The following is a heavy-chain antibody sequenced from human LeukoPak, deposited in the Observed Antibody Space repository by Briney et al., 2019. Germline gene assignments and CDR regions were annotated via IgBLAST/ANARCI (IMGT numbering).Heavy chain of an antibody. J-gene: IGHJ3*02. D-gene: IGHD6-13*01. CDR2: INHSGST. CDR3: ARVGPRDSSSWYGLLDAFDI. CDR1: GVSFSGFY. V-gene: IGHV4-34*01. Sequence: PSETLSLTCAVYGVSFSGFYWSWIRQPQGKELEWIGEINHSGSTNYNPSLKSRVTISVDTSKNQFSLKLSSVTAADTAVYYCARVGPRDSSSWYGLLDAFDIWGQGTMVTVSS.